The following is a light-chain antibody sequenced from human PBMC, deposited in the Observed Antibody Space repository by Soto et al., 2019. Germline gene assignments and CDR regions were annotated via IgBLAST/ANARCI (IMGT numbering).Light chain of an antibody. CDR1: QSVSSSY. CDR2: GAS. Sequence: EIVLTQSPGTLSLSPGERATLSCRASQSVSSSYLAWYQQKPGQAPRLLIYGASSRATGIPDRFSGSGSGTDFTLTISRLEPEDFAVYYCQQYLVTPWTFGQGTKVEIK. J-gene: IGKJ1*01. CDR3: QQYLVTPWT. V-gene: IGKV3-20*01.